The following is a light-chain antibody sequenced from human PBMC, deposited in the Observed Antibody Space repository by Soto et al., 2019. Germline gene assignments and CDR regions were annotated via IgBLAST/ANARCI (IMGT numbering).Light chain of an antibody. CDR1: QSVSSSS. CDR3: QQYGRAPPWT. J-gene: IGKJ1*01. Sequence: EIVLTQSPGTLSLSPGERATLSCRASQSVSSSSLAWYQQKPGQTPRLLIFNTSNRAPGIPDRISGSGSGTDFTLPISRLEPEDSAVYFCQQYGRAPPWTFGQGTKVEI. V-gene: IGKV3-20*01. CDR2: NTS.